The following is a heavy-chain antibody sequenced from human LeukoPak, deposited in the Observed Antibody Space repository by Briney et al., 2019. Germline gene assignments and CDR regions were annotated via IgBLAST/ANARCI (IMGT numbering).Heavy chain of an antibody. CDR1: GFTFRSYG. D-gene: IGHD3-10*01. CDR3: AKDRYGSGSLSLADY. J-gene: IGHJ4*02. Sequence: PGRSLRLSCAASGFTFRSYGMHWVCQAPGKGLEWVAATSYDGTNKYYADSVKGRFTISRDNSKNTLYLQMDSLRAEDTAVYYCAKDRYGSGSLSLADYWGQGTLVTVSS. CDR2: TSYDGTNK. V-gene: IGHV3-30*18.